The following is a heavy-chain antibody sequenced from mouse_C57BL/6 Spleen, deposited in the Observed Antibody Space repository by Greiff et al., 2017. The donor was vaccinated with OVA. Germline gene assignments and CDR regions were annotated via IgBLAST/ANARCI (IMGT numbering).Heavy chain of an antibody. CDR3: ARYDYDSWYFDV. CDR1: GFTFSDYY. CDR2: ITYDGSST. Sequence: EVQVVESEGGLVQPGSSMKLSCTASGFTFSDYYIAWVRQVPEKGLEWVANITYDGSSTYYLDSLKSRFIISRDNAKNILYLQMSSLKSEDTATYYCARYDYDSWYFDVWGTGTTVTVSS. V-gene: IGHV5-16*01. D-gene: IGHD2-4*01. J-gene: IGHJ1*03.